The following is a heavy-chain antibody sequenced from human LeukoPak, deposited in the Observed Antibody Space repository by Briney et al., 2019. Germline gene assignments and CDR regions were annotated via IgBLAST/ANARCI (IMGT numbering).Heavy chain of an antibody. CDR1: EFTISRYW. CDR2: IKQDGSAK. CDR3: AKMPDFDY. V-gene: IGHV3-7*03. Sequence: GGSLRLSCVASEFTISRYWMSWVRQAPGKGLEWVANIKQDGSAKNYVDSVKGRFAISRDNAKNSLYLQMNSLRSEDTAVYYCAKMPDFDYWGQGTLVTVS. D-gene: IGHD2-2*01. J-gene: IGHJ4*02.